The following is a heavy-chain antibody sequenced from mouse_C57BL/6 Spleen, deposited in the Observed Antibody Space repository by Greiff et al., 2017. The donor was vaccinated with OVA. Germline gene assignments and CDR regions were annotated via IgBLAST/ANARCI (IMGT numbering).Heavy chain of an antibody. CDR2: ISYDGSN. D-gene: IGHD2-14*01. CDR3: ASSYYRGPFDY. CDR1: GYSITSGYY. V-gene: IGHV3-6*01. Sequence: EVKLQESGPGLVKPSQSLSLTCSVTGYSITSGYYWNWIRQFPGNKLEWMGYISYDGSNNYNPSLKNRISITRDTSKNQFFLKLNSVTTEDTATYYCASSYYRGPFDYWGQGTTLTVSS. J-gene: IGHJ2*01.